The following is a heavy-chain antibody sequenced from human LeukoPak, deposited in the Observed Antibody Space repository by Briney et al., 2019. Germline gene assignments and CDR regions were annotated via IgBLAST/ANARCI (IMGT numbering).Heavy chain of an antibody. Sequence: QPGGSLRLSCAASRFTFSSYGMHWVRQAPGKGLEWVAFIPYDGNNKYYADSVKGRFTISRDNSKNTLYLQMNSLRAEDTAVYYCVKGGDDSGSYLVYWGQGTLVTVSS. V-gene: IGHV3-30*02. CDR2: IPYDGNNK. J-gene: IGHJ4*02. D-gene: IGHD1-26*01. CDR1: RFTFSSYG. CDR3: VKGGDDSGSYLVY.